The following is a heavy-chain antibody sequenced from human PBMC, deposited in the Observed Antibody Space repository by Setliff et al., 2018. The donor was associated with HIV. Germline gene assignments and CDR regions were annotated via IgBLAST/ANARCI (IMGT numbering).Heavy chain of an antibody. CDR3: AKGAGFYGDYTFDY. J-gene: IGHJ4*02. CDR1: GGSINSYY. Sequence: KTSETLSLTCTVSGGSINSYYWNWIRQSPGKGLEWIGYIGYNGDTSYNPSLNSRVTLSVDRSKNQFSLKLSSVSAADTAVYYCAKGAGFYGDYTFDYWGQGNLVTVSS. CDR2: IGYNGDT. D-gene: IGHD4-17*01. V-gene: IGHV4-59*01.